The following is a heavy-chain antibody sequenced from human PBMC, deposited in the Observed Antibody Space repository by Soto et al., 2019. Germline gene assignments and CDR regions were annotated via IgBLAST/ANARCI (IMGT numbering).Heavy chain of an antibody. CDR1: GETFTGYY. J-gene: IGHJ4*02. CDR3: AIAFIYTLEGPNY. D-gene: IGHD1-1*01. V-gene: IGHV1-2*02. Sequence: AAVKVSCKASGETFTGYYMHWVRQAPGQGLEWMGWINPNSGGTNYAQKFQGRVTMTRDTSISIAYMELSRLRSDDTAVYYCAIAFIYTLEGPNYWGQGTMVTVSS. CDR2: INPNSGGT.